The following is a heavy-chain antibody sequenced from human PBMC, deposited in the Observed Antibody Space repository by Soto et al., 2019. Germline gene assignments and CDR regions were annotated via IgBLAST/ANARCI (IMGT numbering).Heavy chain of an antibody. V-gene: IGHV3-48*02. J-gene: IGHJ5*02. CDR3: ARDNGMAGSFDP. CDR2: ITGSSATI. Sequence: EVQLVESGGGLVQPGESLRLSCAASGFTFSAYSMNWVRQAPGKGLEWVSYITGSSATIYYADSVKGRFTISRDNAKNALYLQMNSLREEDTAVYYCARDNGMAGSFDPWGQGTLVTVSS. CDR1: GFTFSAYS. D-gene: IGHD2-8*01.